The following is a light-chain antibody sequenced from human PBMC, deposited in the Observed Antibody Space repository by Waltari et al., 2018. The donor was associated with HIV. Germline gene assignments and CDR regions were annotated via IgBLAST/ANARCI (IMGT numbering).Light chain of an antibody. CDR3: QQYNSYPYT. Sequence: DIQMTQSPSPLSASVGDRVTITCRASQSISSWLAWYQQKPGKAPKLLIYKASSLESGVPSRFSNSGSGTEFTLTISSLQPDDFATYYCQQYNSYPYTFGQGTKLEIK. V-gene: IGKV1-5*03. CDR2: KAS. J-gene: IGKJ2*01. CDR1: QSISSW.